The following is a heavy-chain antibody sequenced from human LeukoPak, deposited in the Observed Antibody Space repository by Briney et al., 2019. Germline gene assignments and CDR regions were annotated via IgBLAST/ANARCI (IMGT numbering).Heavy chain of an antibody. CDR2: TYYRSNWIN. CDR1: GDSVSSNSAA. D-gene: IGHD3-10*01. Sequence: SQTLSLTCALSGDSVSSNSAAWNWIRQSPSRGLDWLGRTYYRSNWINDYAVSVKSRMTINPDTSRDQFSLQLNSVTPEDTAVYYCARETTWVRGVINPLDYWGQGTLVTVSS. J-gene: IGHJ4*02. V-gene: IGHV6-1*01. CDR3: ARETTWVRGVINPLDY.